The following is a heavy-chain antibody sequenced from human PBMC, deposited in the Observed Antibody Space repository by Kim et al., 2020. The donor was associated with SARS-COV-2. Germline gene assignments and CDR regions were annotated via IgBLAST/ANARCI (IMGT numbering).Heavy chain of an antibody. Sequence: SETLSLTCTVSGGSISSYYWSWIRQPAGKGLEWIGRIYTSGSTNYNPSLKSRVTMSVDTSKNQFSLKLSSVTAADTAVYYCARDLPRSSWYLEYPGEFDYWGQGTLVTVSS. D-gene: IGHD6-13*01. V-gene: IGHV4-4*07. J-gene: IGHJ4*02. CDR3: ARDLPRSSWYLEYPGEFDY. CDR2: IYTSGST. CDR1: GGSISSYY.